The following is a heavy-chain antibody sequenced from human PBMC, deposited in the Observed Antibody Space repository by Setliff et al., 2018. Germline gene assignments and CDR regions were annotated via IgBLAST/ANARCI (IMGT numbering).Heavy chain of an antibody. D-gene: IGHD1-1*01. Sequence: ASVKVSCKASGYTFTINHLYWVRQAPGQGLECMGWIDSNSGVTHYGQKFQGRVSMTRDTSISTAYMELSSLRSDDTAVYYCTRDGAGTRSGFYFDYWGQGTLVTVSS. CDR2: IDSNSGVT. J-gene: IGHJ4*02. CDR1: GYTFTINH. V-gene: IGHV1-2*02. CDR3: TRDGAGTRSGFYFDY.